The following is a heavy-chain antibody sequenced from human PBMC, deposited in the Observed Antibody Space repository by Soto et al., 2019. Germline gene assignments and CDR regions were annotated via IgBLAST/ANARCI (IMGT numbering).Heavy chain of an antibody. D-gene: IGHD1-20*01. J-gene: IGHJ4*02. CDR1: NGSINSPIFY. CDR3: AARSSLASVVLFFGKRSHYNWIDF. CDR2: IYHSGST. V-gene: IGHV4-39*01. Sequence: SGTLCLTCTVSNGSINSPIFYWGWIRQPTGKGLEWIGIIYHSGSTYYNPSLQGRVTISVDTSKNQFSLTLSSVTAADTAVYFCAARSSLASVVLFFGKRSHYNWIDFWGRGSLVTVSS.